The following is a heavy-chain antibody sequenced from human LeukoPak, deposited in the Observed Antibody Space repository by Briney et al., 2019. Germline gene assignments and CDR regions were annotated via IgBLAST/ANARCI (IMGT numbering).Heavy chain of an antibody. CDR3: AIWDSNSAIDY. Sequence: SETLSLTCAVYGGSFSGYHWSWIRQPPGKGLEWIGEINHSGSTNYNPSLKSRVTISVDTSKNQFSLKLSSVTAADTAVYYCAIWDSNSAIDYWGQGTLVTVSS. D-gene: IGHD1-26*01. CDR1: GGSFSGYH. J-gene: IGHJ4*02. CDR2: INHSGST. V-gene: IGHV4-34*01.